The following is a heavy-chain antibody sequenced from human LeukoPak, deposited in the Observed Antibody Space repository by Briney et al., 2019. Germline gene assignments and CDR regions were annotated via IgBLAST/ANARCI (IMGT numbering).Heavy chain of an antibody. Sequence: SETLSLTCTVSGGSISSSSYYWGWIRQPPGKGLEWIGSIYSSGSTYYNPSLRSRVTISVHTSKNQVSLKLSSVTAADTAVYYCAVRGFGGGYWGQGTLVTVSS. D-gene: IGHD3-16*01. CDR1: GGSISSSSYY. V-gene: IGHV4-39*07. J-gene: IGHJ4*02. CDR2: IYSSGST. CDR3: AVRGFGGGY.